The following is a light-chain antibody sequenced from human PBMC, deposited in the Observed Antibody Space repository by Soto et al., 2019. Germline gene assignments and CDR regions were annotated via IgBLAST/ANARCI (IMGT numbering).Light chain of an antibody. J-gene: IGKJ2*01. CDR3: QQRSNWPRRT. CDR2: DAS. Sequence: EIVLTQSPATLSLSPGERATLSCRASQSVSSYLAWYHQKPGQAPRLLIYDASNRATGIPARFSGSGSGTDFTLTISSLEPEDFAVYYCQQRSNWPRRTFGQGTKLEIK. CDR1: QSVSSY. V-gene: IGKV3-11*01.